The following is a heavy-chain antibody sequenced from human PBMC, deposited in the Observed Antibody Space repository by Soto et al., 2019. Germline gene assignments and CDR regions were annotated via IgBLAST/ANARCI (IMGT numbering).Heavy chain of an antibody. CDR3: TKGSSGSCYSATDS. V-gene: IGHV3-23*01. CDR1: GFTSSTYA. D-gene: IGHD2-15*01. J-gene: IGHJ4*02. CDR2: ICGSGDTT. Sequence: GGSLRLSCAASGFTSSTYAMSWVRQAPGKGLEWVSSICGSGDTTYYADSVKGRFTISRDNSKNTLYLQMNSLRAEDTALYYWTKGSSGSCYSATDSWARGTLVT.